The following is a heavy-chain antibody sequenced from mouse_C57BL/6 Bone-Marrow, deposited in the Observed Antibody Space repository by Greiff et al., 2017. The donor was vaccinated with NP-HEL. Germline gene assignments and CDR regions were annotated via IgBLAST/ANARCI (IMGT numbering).Heavy chain of an antibody. D-gene: IGHD2-1*01. CDR3: ALYGNFFMDY. CDR2: INPYNGGT. Sequence: EVKLMESGPVLVKPGASVKMSCKASGYTFTDYYMNWVKQSHGKSLEWIGVINPYNGGTSYNQKFKGKATLTVDKSSSTAYMELNSLTSEDSAVYYCALYGNFFMDYWGQGTSVTVSS. V-gene: IGHV1-19*01. CDR1: GYTFTDYY. J-gene: IGHJ4*01.